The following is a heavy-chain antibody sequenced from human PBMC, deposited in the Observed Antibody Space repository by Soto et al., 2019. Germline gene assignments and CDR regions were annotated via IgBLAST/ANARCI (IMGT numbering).Heavy chain of an antibody. CDR2: ISYDGSNK. V-gene: IGHV3-30-3*01. CDR3: ARDCPGPGPPTPYDYYYGMDV. CDR1: GFTFSSYA. Sequence: GGSLRLSCAASGFTFSSYAMHWVRQAPGKGLEWVAVISYDGSNKYYADSVKGRFTISRDNSKNTLHLQMNSLRAEDTAVYYCARDCPGPGPPTPYDYYYGMDVWGQGTTVTVSS. D-gene: IGHD2-8*01. J-gene: IGHJ6*02.